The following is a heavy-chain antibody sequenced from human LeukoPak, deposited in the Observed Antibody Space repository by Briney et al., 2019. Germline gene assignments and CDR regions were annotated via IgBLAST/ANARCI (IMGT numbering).Heavy chain of an antibody. D-gene: IGHD1-14*01. Sequence: GASVKVSCKASGYTFTTYAMHWVRQAPGQRLEWMGWINVGNGNTKYSQEFQGRVTITRDTSANTAYMELSSLGSEDMAVYYCARQGPRNFGYWGQGTLVTVSS. CDR1: GYTFTTYA. CDR3: ARQGPRNFGY. CDR2: INVGNGNT. J-gene: IGHJ4*02. V-gene: IGHV1-3*03.